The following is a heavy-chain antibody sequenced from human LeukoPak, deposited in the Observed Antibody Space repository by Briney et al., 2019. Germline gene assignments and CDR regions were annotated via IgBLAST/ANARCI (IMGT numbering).Heavy chain of an antibody. CDR1: GFTLSSYS. V-gene: IGHV3-21*01. CDR3: AKPNTGTYGNWFDP. Sequence: GGSLRLSCAASGFTLSSYSMNWVRQAPGKGLEWDSSISSSSSYIYYADSVKGRFTISRDNAKNSLYLQMNSLRAEDTAVFYCAKPNTGTYGNWFDPWGQGTLVTVSS. D-gene: IGHD4-17*01. J-gene: IGHJ5*02. CDR2: ISSSSSYI.